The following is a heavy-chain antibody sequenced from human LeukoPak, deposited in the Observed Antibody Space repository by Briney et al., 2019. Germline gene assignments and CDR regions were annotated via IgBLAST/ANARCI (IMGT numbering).Heavy chain of an antibody. J-gene: IGHJ4*02. CDR2: ISGSGGST. CDR3: AKGPDIVLVPVAMHYFDY. V-gene: IGHV3-23*01. CDR1: GFTFSSYA. Sequence: GGSLRLSCAASGFTFSSYAMSWIRQAPGKGLEWVSAISGSGGSTYYAASVKGRFTISRDNSKNTLHLQLHSQRAEDTAVYYCAKGPDIVLVPVAMHYFDYWRQGTLVSVSS. D-gene: IGHD2-2*01.